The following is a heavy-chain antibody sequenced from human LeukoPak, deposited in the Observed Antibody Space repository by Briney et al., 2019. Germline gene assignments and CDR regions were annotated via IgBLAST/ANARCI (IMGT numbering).Heavy chain of an antibody. CDR1: GYIFVSYG. D-gene: IGHD2-21*02. V-gene: IGHV1-18*01. CDR2: ISAYNGNT. Sequence: ASVKVSCKASGYIFVSYGITWVRQAPGQGLEWMGWISAYNGNTNYAQKLQGRVTMTTDTSTSTAYMELRSLRSDDTAVYYCARRGPRYCGGDCYSDSWGQGTLVTVSS. CDR3: ARRGPRYCGGDCYSDS. J-gene: IGHJ4*02.